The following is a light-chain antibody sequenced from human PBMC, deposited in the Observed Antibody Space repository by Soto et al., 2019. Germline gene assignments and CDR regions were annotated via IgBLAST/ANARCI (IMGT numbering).Light chain of an antibody. CDR2: GAS. V-gene: IGKV3-20*01. CDR1: QSISSNY. J-gene: IGKJ1*01. Sequence: NVLTQFPGTLSLSPGEGATLSCRASQSISSNYLAWYHQKPGQAPRLLIYGASSRATDIPDRFRGSRSGRDFVLNISRLEPEDFGMYYCQQYSSSPRTFGQGTKVEIK. CDR3: QQYSSSPRT.